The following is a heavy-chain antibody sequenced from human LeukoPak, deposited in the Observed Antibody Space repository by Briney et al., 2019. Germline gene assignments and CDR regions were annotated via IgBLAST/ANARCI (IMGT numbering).Heavy chain of an antibody. CDR2: ISYDGSIN. J-gene: IGHJ4*02. D-gene: IGHD6-13*01. CDR3: ARGSYSSSWKTFDY. CDR1: GFTFSSYE. Sequence: GGSLRLSCAASGFTFSSYEMNWVRQAPGKGLEWVALISYDGSINDYADSVKGRFTISRDNSKNTLYLQMNSLRADDTAMYYCARGSYSSSWKTFDYWGQGTLVTVSS. V-gene: IGHV3-30*04.